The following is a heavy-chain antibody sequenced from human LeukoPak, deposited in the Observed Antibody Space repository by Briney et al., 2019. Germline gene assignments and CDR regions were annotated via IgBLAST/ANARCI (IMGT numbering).Heavy chain of an antibody. CDR2: IYWNDDK. CDR3: AHRRGTKGSWYNPY. CDR1: GFSLSTSGVG. J-gene: IGHJ4*02. V-gene: IGHV2-5*01. D-gene: IGHD6-13*01. Sequence: SGPTLVKPTQTLTLTCTFSGFSLSTSGVGVGWIRQPPGKALEWLALIYWNDDKRYSPSLKSRLTITKDTSKNQVVLTMTNMDPVDTATYYCAHRRGTKGSWYNPYWGQGTLVTVSS.